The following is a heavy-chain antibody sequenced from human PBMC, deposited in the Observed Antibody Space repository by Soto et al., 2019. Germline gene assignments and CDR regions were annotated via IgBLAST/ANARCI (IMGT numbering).Heavy chain of an antibody. Sequence: EVHLLESGGGLVQPGGSLRLSCAASGFTFRNYAMTWVRQPPGKGLEWVSGISGGGDETYNADSVKGRFTISRDNSKNTLYLQMNSLRAEDTAIYYCVKAGEGYNGVWDYFDHWGQGTLITVSS. J-gene: IGHJ4*02. CDR1: GFTFRNYA. V-gene: IGHV3-23*01. CDR3: VKAGEGYNGVWDYFDH. D-gene: IGHD3-16*01. CDR2: ISGGGDET.